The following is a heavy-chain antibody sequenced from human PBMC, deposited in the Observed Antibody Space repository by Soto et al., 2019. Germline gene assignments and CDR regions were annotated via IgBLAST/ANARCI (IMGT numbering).Heavy chain of an antibody. CDR3: ARASTLSFGRPNADYFDY. Sequence: QVQLVQSGAEVKKPGSSVKVSCKASGGTFSSYAISWVRQAPGQGLEWMGGIIPIFGTANYAQKFQGRVTITADESTSTAYMELSSLRSEDTDVYYCARASTLSFGRPNADYFDYWGQGTLVTVSS. J-gene: IGHJ4*02. CDR1: GGTFSSYA. V-gene: IGHV1-69*12. D-gene: IGHD3-16*02. CDR2: IIPIFGTA.